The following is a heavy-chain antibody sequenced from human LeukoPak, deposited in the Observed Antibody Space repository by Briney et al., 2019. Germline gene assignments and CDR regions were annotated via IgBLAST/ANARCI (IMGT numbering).Heavy chain of an antibody. J-gene: IGHJ6*03. CDR1: GFTFSSYG. V-gene: IGHV3-30*18. D-gene: IGHD2-2*01. Sequence: HSGGSLRLSCAASGFTFSSYGMHWVRQAPGTGLEWVAVISYDGSNKYYADSVKGRFTISRDNSKNTLSLQMNSLRAEDTAVYYCAKGYCSSTSCLLYYYYYYMDVWGKGTTVTVSS. CDR2: ISYDGSNK. CDR3: AKGYCSSTSCLLYYYYYYMDV.